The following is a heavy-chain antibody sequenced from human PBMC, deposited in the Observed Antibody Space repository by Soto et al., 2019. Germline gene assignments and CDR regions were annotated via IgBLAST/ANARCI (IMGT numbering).Heavy chain of an antibody. V-gene: IGHV1-2*02. J-gene: IGHJ5*02. CDR2: INPNSGGT. Sequence: ASVKVSCKASGYTFTGYYMHWVRQAPGQGLEWMGWINPNSGGTNYAQKFQGRVTMTRETSISTAYMELSRLRSDDTAVYYWARDRDSSGYYDWFDPWGQGTLVTVS. D-gene: IGHD3-22*01. CDR3: ARDRDSSGYYDWFDP. CDR1: GYTFTGYY.